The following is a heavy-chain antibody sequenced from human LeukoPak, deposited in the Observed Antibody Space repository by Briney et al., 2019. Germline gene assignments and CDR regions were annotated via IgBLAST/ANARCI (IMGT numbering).Heavy chain of an antibody. CDR3: ARDDDILTGYSPDY. V-gene: IGHV1-18*04. CDR2: ISAYNGNT. D-gene: IGHD3-9*01. J-gene: IGHJ4*02. CDR1: GYTFTSYG. Sequence: EASVKVSCKASGYTFTSYGISWVRQAPGQGLEWMGWISAYNGNTNYAQKLLGRVTMTTDTSTSTAYMELRSLRSDDTAVYYCARDDDILTGYSPDYWGQGTLVTVSS.